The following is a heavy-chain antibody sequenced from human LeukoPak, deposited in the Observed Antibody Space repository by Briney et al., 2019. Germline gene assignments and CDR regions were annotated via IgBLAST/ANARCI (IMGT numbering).Heavy chain of an antibody. CDR1: GGSISSGTHY. CDR2: IYYTGVT. D-gene: IGHD3-16*01. J-gene: IGHJ4*02. Sequence: SETLSLTCTVSGGSISSGTHYYNWIRQHPGKGLEWIGYIYYTGVTSYNPSLKSRVTMSIDTSMNQVSLKLSSLTAADTAVYYCAASSGVTLGRFWGQGTLVTVSS. CDR3: AASSGVTLGRF. V-gene: IGHV4-31*03.